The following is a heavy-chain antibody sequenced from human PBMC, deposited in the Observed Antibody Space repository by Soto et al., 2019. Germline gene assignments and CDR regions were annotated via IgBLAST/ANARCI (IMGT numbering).Heavy chain of an antibody. CDR1: GGSISSYY. CDR2: FYYSGST. CDR3: AKDRGLAENGRWSHYYYGMDV. J-gene: IGHJ6*02. V-gene: IGHV4-59*01. Sequence: NPSETLSLTCTVSGGSISSYYWSWIRQPPGKGLEWIGYFYYSGSTNYNPSLKSRVTISVDTSKNQFSLNLSSVTAADTAVYYCAKDRGLAENGRWSHYYYGMDVWGQGTTVTVSS. D-gene: IGHD1-26*01.